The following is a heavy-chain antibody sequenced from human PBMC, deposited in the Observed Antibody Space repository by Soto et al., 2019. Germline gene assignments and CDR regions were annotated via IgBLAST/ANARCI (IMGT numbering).Heavy chain of an antibody. CDR3: ERDLWSGYSYFDY. CDR1: GFTFSSFA. Sequence: GGSLRLSCAASGFTFSSFALNWVRQAPGEGLEWVAVISYDGSNKYYADSVKGRFTISRDNSKNTVYLLMNSLTAEDTAVYYCERDLWSGYSYFDYWGQGTLVTVSS. V-gene: IGHV3-30-3*01. D-gene: IGHD3-3*01. J-gene: IGHJ4*02. CDR2: ISYDGSNK.